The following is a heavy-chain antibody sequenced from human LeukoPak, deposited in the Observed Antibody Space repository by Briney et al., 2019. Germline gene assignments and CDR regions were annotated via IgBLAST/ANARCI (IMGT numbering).Heavy chain of an antibody. CDR3: ARGTAGAAGLVDY. Sequence: SETLSLTCTVSGASISGHSWSWIRQPPGKGLEWIGYIYFTGSTNYVPSLHSRVTISVDTSRNQFSLKLSSVTAADTAVYYCARGTAGAAGLVDYWGQGTLVTVSS. D-gene: IGHD6-13*01. V-gene: IGHV4-59*11. J-gene: IGHJ4*02. CDR1: GASISGHS. CDR2: IYFTGST.